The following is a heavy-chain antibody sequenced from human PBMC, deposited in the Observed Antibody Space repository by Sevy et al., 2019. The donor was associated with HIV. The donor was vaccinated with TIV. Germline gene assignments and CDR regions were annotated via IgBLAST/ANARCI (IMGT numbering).Heavy chain of an antibody. V-gene: IGHV3-30*18. CDR3: AKDRRGGYSFGFDS. D-gene: IGHD5-18*01. CDR2: ISYDGDNK. CDR1: GFPFGSHS. Sequence: GGSLRLSCVGSGFPFGSHSMHWVRQAPGKGLEWVAVISYDGDNKYYADSVKGRFTISRDNSKNTLFLQMNSLRGDDTAVYYCAKDRRGGYSFGFDSWGQGTLVTVSS. J-gene: IGHJ5*01.